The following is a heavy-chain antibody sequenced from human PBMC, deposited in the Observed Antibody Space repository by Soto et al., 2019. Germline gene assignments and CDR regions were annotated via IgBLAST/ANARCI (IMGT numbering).Heavy chain of an antibody. J-gene: IGHJ4*02. CDR2: IYNSKTT. CDR3: ARYHDYGDYGYFDS. Sequence: PSETLSLTCTVSGDSISTFYWGWMRQSPGKELEWIGYIYNSKTTNYNASLRSRVTISVDTSKNQFSLRLTSVTAADTAVYYCARYHDYGDYGYFDSWGQGTLVTVSS. D-gene: IGHD4-17*01. CDR1: GDSISTFY. V-gene: IGHV4-59*01.